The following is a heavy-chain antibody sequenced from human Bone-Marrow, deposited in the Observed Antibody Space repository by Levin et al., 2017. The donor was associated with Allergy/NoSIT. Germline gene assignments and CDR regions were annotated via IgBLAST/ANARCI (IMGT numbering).Heavy chain of an antibody. J-gene: IGHJ4*02. Sequence: PGGSLRLSCSASGFSFSSYTMKWVRLAPGKGLEWVSSMSSGGVFIYYADSVKGRFTISRDNAKNSLYLQMNSLRAEDTAVYFCARAPQRFESGFWFFDSCGQGTLVTVSS. D-gene: IGHD3-10*01. CDR3: ARAPQRFESGFWFFDS. CDR2: MSSGGVFI. V-gene: IGHV3-21*01. CDR1: GFSFSSYT.